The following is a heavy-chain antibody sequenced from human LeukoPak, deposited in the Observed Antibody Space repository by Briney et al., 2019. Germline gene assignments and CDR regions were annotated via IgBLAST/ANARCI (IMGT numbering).Heavy chain of an antibody. D-gene: IGHD3-9*01. J-gene: IGHJ4*02. Sequence: GGSLRLSCAASGFTFSSYAMSWVRQAPGKGLEWVSAISGSGGSTYYADSVKGRFTISRDNSKNTVYLQMNSLRAEDTAVYYCARGAGGTYYDILTGYYYFDYWGQGTLVTVSS. CDR3: ARGAGGTYYDILTGYYYFDY. CDR1: GFTFSSYA. CDR2: ISGSGGST. V-gene: IGHV3-23*01.